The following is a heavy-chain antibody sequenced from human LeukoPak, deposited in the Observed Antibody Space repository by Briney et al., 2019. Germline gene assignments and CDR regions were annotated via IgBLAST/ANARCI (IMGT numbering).Heavy chain of an antibody. J-gene: IGHJ4*02. V-gene: IGHV5-51*01. CDR2: IYPGDSDT. CDR3: AAGWYGGPYDY. Sequence: GESLQISCQGSGYRFTNYWIGWVRQLPGKGPEWMAIIYPGDSDTRYSPSFQGRVTISADKSISTAYLQWSSLKASDTAMYYCAAGWYGGPYDYWGQGILVTVSS. D-gene: IGHD6-19*01. CDR1: GYRFTNYW.